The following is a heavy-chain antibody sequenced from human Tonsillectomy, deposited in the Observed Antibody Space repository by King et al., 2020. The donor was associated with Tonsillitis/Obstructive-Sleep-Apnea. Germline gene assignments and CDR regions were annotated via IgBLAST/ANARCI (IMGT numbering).Heavy chain of an antibody. CDR3: ARGVVAASHYYYYGMDV. CDR2: INHSRST. Sequence: VQLQQWGAGLLKPSETLSLTCAVYGGSFSGYYWSWIRQPPGKGLEWIGEINHSRSTNYNPSLKSRVTISVDTSKNQFSLKLSSVTAADTAVYYCARGVVAASHYYYYGMDVWGQGTTVTVSS. CDR1: GGSFSGYY. D-gene: IGHD2-15*01. V-gene: IGHV4-34*01. J-gene: IGHJ6*02.